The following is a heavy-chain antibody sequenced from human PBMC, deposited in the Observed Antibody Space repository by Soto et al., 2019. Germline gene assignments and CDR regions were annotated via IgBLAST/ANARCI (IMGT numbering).Heavy chain of an antibody. V-gene: IGHV4-31*02. CDR3: ARESYYDSSGYYYFDY. CDR2: IYYSGST. CDR1: GGSISSGRYY. Sequence: SETLSLPWTVSGGSISSGRYYWSWIRQHPGKGLEWIGYIYYSGSTYYNPSLKSRVTISVDTSKNQFSLKLSSVTAADTAVYYCARESYYDSSGYYYFDYWSQGTLVTVSS. J-gene: IGHJ4*02. D-gene: IGHD3-22*01.